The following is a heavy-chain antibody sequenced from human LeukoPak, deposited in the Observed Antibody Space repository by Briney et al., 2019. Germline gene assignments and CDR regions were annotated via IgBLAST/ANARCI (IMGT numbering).Heavy chain of an antibody. CDR3: AKPRRRSHFDY. Sequence: PGGSLRLSCAASGFTFSGYEMNWVRQAPGKGLEWVSYISSSGSTIYYADSVKGRFTISRDNAKNSLYLQMNSLRVEDTAVYYCAKPRRRSHFDYWGQGTLVTVSS. CDR1: GFTFSGYE. V-gene: IGHV3-48*03. CDR2: ISSSGSTI. D-gene: IGHD6-6*01. J-gene: IGHJ4*02.